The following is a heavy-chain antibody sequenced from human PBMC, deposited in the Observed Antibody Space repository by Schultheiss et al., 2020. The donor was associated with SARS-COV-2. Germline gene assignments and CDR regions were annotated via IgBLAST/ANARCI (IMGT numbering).Heavy chain of an antibody. D-gene: IGHD3-10*01. CDR2: ISSSSSYI. V-gene: IGHV3-21*01. J-gene: IGHJ4*02. CDR3: AREIGYGSVDY. CDR1: GFTVSSNY. Sequence: GGSLRLSCAASGFTVSSNYMSWVRQAPGKGLEWVSSISSSSSYIYYADSVKGRFTISRDNSKNTLYLQMNSLRAEDTAVYYCAREIGYGSVDYWGQGTLVTVSS.